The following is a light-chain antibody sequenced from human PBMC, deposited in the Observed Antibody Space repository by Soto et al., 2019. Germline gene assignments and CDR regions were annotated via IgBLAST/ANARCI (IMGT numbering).Light chain of an antibody. Sequence: DIVMTQSPDSLAVSLGERATINCKSSQSVLYSSNNKNYLAWYQQKPAQPPKLLIYWASTRESGVPDRFSGSGSGTDFTLTISSLQAEDVAVYYCQQYYSTPHFGQGTRLEIK. CDR1: QSVLYSSNNKNY. J-gene: IGKJ5*01. CDR3: QQYYSTPH. CDR2: WAS. V-gene: IGKV4-1*01.